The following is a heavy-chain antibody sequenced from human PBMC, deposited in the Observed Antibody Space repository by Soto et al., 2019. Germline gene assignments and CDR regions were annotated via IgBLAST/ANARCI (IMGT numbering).Heavy chain of an antibody. V-gene: IGHV4-59*01. CDR1: GGSISSYY. Sequence: SETLSLTCTVSGGSISSYYWSWIRQPPGKGLEWIGYIYYSGSTNYNPSLKSRVTISVDTSKNQFSLKLSSVTAADTAVYYCARTFSGSCYDVWGQGTTVTVSS. CDR3: ARTFSGSCYDV. D-gene: IGHD2-15*01. J-gene: IGHJ6*02. CDR2: IYYSGST.